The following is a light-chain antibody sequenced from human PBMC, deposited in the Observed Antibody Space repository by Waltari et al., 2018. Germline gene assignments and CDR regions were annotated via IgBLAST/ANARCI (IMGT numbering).Light chain of an antibody. CDR2: CAS. Sequence: DIQMTQSPSSLSVSVGVIVTITFRASQDLRDFLAWYQQKPGGVPRLLIYCASTLQSGVPSRFSGSGSGTDFTLTIRSLQPDDVATYYCQTYNHAPLTFGPGTKVEVK. CDR1: QDLRDF. CDR3: QTYNHAPLT. J-gene: IGKJ3*01. V-gene: IGKV1-27*01.